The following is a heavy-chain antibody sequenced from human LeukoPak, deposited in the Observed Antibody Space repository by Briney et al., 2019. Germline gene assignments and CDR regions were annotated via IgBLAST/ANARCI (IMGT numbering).Heavy chain of an antibody. V-gene: IGHV1-18*01. CDR3: ARDNPRSTSPASSNAFDI. J-gene: IGHJ3*02. Sequence: ASVKVSCKASGYTFTSYGISWVRQAPGQGLEWMGWINAYNGNTNYAQKLQGRVTMTTDTSTSTAYMELRSLRSDDTAAYYCARDNPRSTSPASSNAFDIWGQGTMVTVSS. D-gene: IGHD2-2*01. CDR1: GYTFTSYG. CDR2: INAYNGNT.